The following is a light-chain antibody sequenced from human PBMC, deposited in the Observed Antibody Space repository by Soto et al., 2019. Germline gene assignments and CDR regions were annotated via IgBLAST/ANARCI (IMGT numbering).Light chain of an antibody. CDR2: EVA. CDR1: SXDVGGYNF. V-gene: IGLV2-14*03. J-gene: IGLJ3*02. CDR3: CSHSSSITWM. Sequence: QSVLTQTASVSGSPGQSITMSCTGTSXDVGGYNFVSWYQQHPGKAPKLIVHEVANRLSGVSGRFSGSKSGNTAFLTISGLQAEDEAVYYCCSHSSSITWMFGGGTQLTVL.